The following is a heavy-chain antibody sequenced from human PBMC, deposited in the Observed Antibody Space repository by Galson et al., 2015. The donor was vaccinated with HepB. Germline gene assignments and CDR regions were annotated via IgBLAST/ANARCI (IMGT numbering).Heavy chain of an antibody. CDR2: ISDGGDTT. D-gene: IGHD2-21*01. Sequence: LRLSCATSGFTFSSFAMTWVRQAPGKGLEWVSAISDGGDTTYYADSVKGRFSITRDVSKSTLSLQMNSLRAEDTAVYYCAKGDTPWGGFDIWGQGTMVTVSS. J-gene: IGHJ3*02. V-gene: IGHV3-23*01. CDR3: AKGDTPWGGFDI. CDR1: GFTFSSFA.